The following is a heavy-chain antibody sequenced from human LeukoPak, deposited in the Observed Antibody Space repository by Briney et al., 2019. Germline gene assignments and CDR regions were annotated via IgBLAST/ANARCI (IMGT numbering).Heavy chain of an antibody. J-gene: IGHJ6*03. CDR2: MNPNSGNT. CDR1: VYTFTSYD. CDR3: ARGGYYYYMDV. V-gene: IGHV1-8*01. Sequence: ASVTVSCKTSVYTFTSYDINWVRQPAGQGLEWMGWMNPNSGNTGYAQKFQGRVTMTRNTPKSTAYMELSSLRSEDTAVYYCARGGYYYYMDVWGKGTTVTISS.